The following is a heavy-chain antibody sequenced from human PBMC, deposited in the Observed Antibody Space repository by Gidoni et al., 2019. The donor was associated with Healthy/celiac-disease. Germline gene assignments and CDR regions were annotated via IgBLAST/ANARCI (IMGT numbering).Heavy chain of an antibody. CDR2: IYWDDDK. Sequence: QITLKESGPTLVKPTQTLTLTCTFSGFSLSTSGVGVGWIRQPPGKALEWLALIYWDDDKRYSPSLKSRLTITKDTSKNQVVLTMTNMDPVDTATYYCAHRLLPGAAAGRRGGYFDLWGRGTLVTVSS. CDR3: AHRLLPGAAAGRRGGYFDL. J-gene: IGHJ2*01. CDR1: GFSLSTSGVG. D-gene: IGHD6-13*01. V-gene: IGHV2-5*02.